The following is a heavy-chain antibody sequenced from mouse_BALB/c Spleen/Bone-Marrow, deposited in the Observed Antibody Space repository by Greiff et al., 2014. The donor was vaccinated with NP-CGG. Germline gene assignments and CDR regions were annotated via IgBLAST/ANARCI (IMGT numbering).Heavy chain of an antibody. D-gene: IGHD1-1*01. V-gene: IGHV2-9*02. J-gene: IGHJ1*01. CDR1: GFSLTTYG. CDR3: ARNLLPPYWYFDV. Sequence: VKLMESGPGLVAPSQSLSITCTVSGFSLTTYGVPWVRQSPGKGLEWLGVIWAGGSTNYNSTLMSRLSISKDNSKNQVFLKMNSLQTDDTAIYYGARNLLPPYWYFDVWGAGTTVTVSS. CDR2: IWAGGST.